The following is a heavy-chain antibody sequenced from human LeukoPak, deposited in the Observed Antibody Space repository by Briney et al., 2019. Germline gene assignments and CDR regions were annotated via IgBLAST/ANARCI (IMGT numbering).Heavy chain of an antibody. CDR1: GFTFSSYT. V-gene: IGHV3-23*01. Sequence: PGGSLRLSCAASGFTFSSYTMSWVRQAPGKGLEWVSTITTSDGNTYYADSVKGRFTVSRDNSKNTLFLQMNSLRAEDTAVYYCAKEKGHSAYDYIYDWGQGTLVTVSS. D-gene: IGHD4-11*01. CDR2: ITTSDGNT. CDR3: AKEKGHSAYDYIYD. J-gene: IGHJ4*02.